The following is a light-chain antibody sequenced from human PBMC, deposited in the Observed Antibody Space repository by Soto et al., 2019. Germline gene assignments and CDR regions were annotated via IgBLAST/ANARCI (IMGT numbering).Light chain of an antibody. J-gene: IGLJ2*01. CDR3: CSYTSRSTLV. CDR2: EVT. CDR1: NSDVGGFNY. Sequence: QSVLTQPASVSGSPGQSITISCTGTNSDVGGFNYVSWYQQHPDKAPKLIIFEVTDRPSGVSNRFSGSKSGNTASLTISGLQSEDEAEYYCCSYTSRSTLVFGGGIKLTVL. V-gene: IGLV2-14*01.